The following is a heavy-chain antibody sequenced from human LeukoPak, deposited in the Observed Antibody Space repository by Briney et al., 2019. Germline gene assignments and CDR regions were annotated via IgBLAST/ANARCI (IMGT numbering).Heavy chain of an antibody. J-gene: IGHJ6*02. D-gene: IGHD6-19*01. Sequence: SETLSLTCTVSGGTISSYYWSWIRQPPGKGLEWIGYIYYSGSTNYNPSLKSRVTISVDKSKNQFSLKLSSVTAADTAVYYCARDSSGWYRGKGYYYYGMDVWGQGTTVTVSS. CDR3: ARDSSGWYRGKGYYYYGMDV. CDR2: IYYSGST. V-gene: IGHV4-59*01. CDR1: GGTISSYY.